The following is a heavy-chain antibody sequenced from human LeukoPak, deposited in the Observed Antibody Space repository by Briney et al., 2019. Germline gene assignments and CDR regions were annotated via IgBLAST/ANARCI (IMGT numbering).Heavy chain of an antibody. J-gene: IGHJ4*02. D-gene: IGHD3-10*01. V-gene: IGHV3-48*03. Sequence: PGGSLRLSCAASGFTFSSYEMNWVRQAPGKGLEWVSYISSSGSTIYYADSVKGRFTISRDNSKNTLYLQMNSLRAEDTAVYYCAKDERGGKLLWFGELRAFDYWGQGTLVTVSS. CDR2: ISSSGSTI. CDR1: GFTFSSYE. CDR3: AKDERGGKLLWFGELRAFDY.